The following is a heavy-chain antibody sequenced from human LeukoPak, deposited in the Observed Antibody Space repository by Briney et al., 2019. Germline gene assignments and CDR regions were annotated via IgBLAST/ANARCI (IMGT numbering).Heavy chain of an antibody. J-gene: IGHJ4*02. Sequence: GGSLRLSCAASGLTLSNAWMTWVRQAPGKGLEWVARIKSKTDGGIKDYAAPVKGTFTISRDDSKNTVYLQMNSLKIEDTAVYYCATGRSGYFDSWGQGTLVFVSS. V-gene: IGHV3-15*01. CDR3: ATGRSGYFDS. CDR1: GLTLSNAW. CDR2: IKSKTDGGIK.